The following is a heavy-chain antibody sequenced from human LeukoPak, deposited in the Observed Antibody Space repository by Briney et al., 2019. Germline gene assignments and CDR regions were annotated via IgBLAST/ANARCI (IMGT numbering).Heavy chain of an antibody. J-gene: IGHJ4*02. Sequence: ASVKVSCKASGYTFTGYYMHWVRQAPGQGLEWMGRINPNSGGTNYAQKFQGRVTMTRDTSISTAYMELSRLRFDDTAVYYCAKARDTAMAVDYWGQGTLVTVSS. CDR3: AKARDTAMAVDY. CDR1: GYTFTGYY. V-gene: IGHV1-2*06. CDR2: INPNSGGT. D-gene: IGHD5-18*01.